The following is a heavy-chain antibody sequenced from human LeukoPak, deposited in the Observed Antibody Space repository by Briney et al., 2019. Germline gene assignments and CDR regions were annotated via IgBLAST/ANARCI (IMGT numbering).Heavy chain of an antibody. CDR2: IYHSGST. V-gene: IGHV4-30-2*01. D-gene: IGHD3-10*01. CDR3: ARGGESMVRGVTYPYYFDY. J-gene: IGHJ4*02. Sequence: SQTLSLTCAVSGGSISSGGYSWSWIRQPPGKGLEWIGYIYHSGSTYYNPSLKSRVTISVDRSKNQFSLKLSPVTAADTAVYYCARGGESMVRGVTYPYYFDYWGQGTLVTVSS. CDR1: GGSISSGGYS.